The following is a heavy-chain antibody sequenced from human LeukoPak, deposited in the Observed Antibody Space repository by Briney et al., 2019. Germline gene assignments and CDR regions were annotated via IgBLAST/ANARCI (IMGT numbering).Heavy chain of an antibody. CDR3: TRDLMDYDVSTGLHHYYMDV. D-gene: IGHD3-9*01. V-gene: IGHV3-74*01. CDR2: INGDGRNI. Sequence: GGSLRLSCVASGFTFSSYWMHWVRQAPTKGLVWVSRINGDGRNINYADSVRGRSAISRDNAKNTLYLQMNTLRVEDTAVYYCTRDLMDYDVSTGLHHYYMDVWGQGTTVTVSS. CDR1: GFTFSSYW. J-gene: IGHJ6*02.